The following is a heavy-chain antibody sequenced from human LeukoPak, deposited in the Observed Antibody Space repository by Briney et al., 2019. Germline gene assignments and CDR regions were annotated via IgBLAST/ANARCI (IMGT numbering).Heavy chain of an antibody. Sequence: GGSLRLSCAASGFTFSIYWMHWVRQAPGKGLVWVSRINSDGSSTSYADSVKGRYTISRDNAKNTLYLQMNSLRAEDTAVYYCARDEDWSGYYGAFDIWGQGTMVTVSS. J-gene: IGHJ3*02. D-gene: IGHD3-3*01. CDR1: GFTFSIYW. CDR2: INSDGSST. CDR3: ARDEDWSGYYGAFDI. V-gene: IGHV3-74*01.